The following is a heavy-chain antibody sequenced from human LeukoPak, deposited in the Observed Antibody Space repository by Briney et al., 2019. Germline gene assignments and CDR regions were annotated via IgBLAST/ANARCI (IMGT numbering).Heavy chain of an antibody. Sequence: GGSLRLSCAASGFTFSSYAMSWVRQAPGKGLEWVSTSGSGDTTYYADSVKGRFTISRDNSKNTLYLQMNSLRGDDTAVYYCATRIAATDLNLFDPWGQGAQVTVSS. V-gene: IGHV3-23*01. J-gene: IGHJ5*02. D-gene: IGHD6-13*01. CDR3: ATRIAATDLNLFDP. CDR2: SGSGDTT. CDR1: GFTFSSYA.